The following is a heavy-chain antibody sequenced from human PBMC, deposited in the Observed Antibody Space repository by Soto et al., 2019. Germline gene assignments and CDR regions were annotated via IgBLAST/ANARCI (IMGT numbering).Heavy chain of an antibody. V-gene: IGHV1-3*01. J-gene: IGHJ3*02. CDR1: GYTFTSYA. D-gene: IGHD2-2*01. CDR3: ARSTSCQYGEEVPKCSGAFDI. CDR2: INAGNGNT. Sequence: GASVKVSCKASGYTFTSYAMHWVRQAPGQRLEWMGWINAGNGNTKYSQKFQGRVTITRDTSASTAYMELSSLRSEDTAVYYCARSTSCQYGEEVPKCSGAFDIWGQGTMVTVSS.